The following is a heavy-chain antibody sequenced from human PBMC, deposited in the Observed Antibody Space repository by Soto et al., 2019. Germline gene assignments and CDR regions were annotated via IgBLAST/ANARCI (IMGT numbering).Heavy chain of an antibody. D-gene: IGHD3-22*01. CDR3: ARHFVAVVIKGWGY. V-gene: IGHV4-39*01. J-gene: IGHJ4*02. CDR2: TYYNGNA. CDR1: GASIDRSSYY. Sequence: SETLCLTWTVSGASIDRSSYYWDWIRQPPGKGLEWIGTTYYNGNAYYNPSLKSRVTMSVDTSKNQFSLKLISVTAADTAVYYCARHFVAVVIKGWGYWGQGTPVTVSS.